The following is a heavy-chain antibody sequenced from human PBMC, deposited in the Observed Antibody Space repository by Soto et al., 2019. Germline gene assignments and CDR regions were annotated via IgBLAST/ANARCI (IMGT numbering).Heavy chain of an antibody. J-gene: IGHJ4*02. CDR3: ESGYSSGWYADY. D-gene: IGHD6-19*01. V-gene: IGHV3-30-3*01. CDR2: ISYDGSNK. CDR1: GFTFSSYA. Sequence: PGGSLRLSCAASGFTFSSYAMHWVRQAPGKGLEWVAVISYDGSNKYYADSVKGRFTISRDNSKNTLYLQMNSLRAEDTAVYYCESGYSSGWYADYWGQGTLVTVSS.